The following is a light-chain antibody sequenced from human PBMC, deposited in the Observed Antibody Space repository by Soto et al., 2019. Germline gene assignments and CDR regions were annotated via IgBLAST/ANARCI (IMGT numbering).Light chain of an antibody. CDR2: EVN. J-gene: IGLJ2*01. Sequence: QSVLTQPPSASGSPGQSVTISCTGTSSTIGDYNYVSWYQHHPGKAPKLVIYEVNKRPSGVPDRFSGSKSGNTASLTVSGLQAEDEADYYCSSYAGSNCLFGGGTKLTVL. CDR3: SSYAGSNCL. V-gene: IGLV2-8*01. CDR1: SSTIGDYNY.